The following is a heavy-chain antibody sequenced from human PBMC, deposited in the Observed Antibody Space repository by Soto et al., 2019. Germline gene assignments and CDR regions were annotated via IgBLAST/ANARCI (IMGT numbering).Heavy chain of an antibody. D-gene: IGHD2-15*01. Sequence: GGSLRLSYAASGFTFSNAWMSWVRQAPGKGLEWVGRIKSKTDGGTTDYAAPVKGRFTISRDDSKNTLYLQMNSLKTEDTAVYYCTIRGVVVVVAATPRSDAFDIWGQGTMVTVSS. CDR3: TIRGVVVVVAATPRSDAFDI. CDR1: GFTFSNAW. V-gene: IGHV3-15*01. CDR2: IKSKTDGGTT. J-gene: IGHJ3*02.